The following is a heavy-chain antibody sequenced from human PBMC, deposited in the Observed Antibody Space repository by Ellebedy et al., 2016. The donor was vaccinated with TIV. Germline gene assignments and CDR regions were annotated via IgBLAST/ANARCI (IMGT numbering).Heavy chain of an antibody. J-gene: IGHJ6*02. Sequence: ASVKVSCXASGYTFTSYGISWVRQAPGQGLEWMGWISAYNGNTNYAQKLQGRVTMTTDTSTSTAYMELRSLRSDDTAVYYCARDRGIAVAGNYHYYGMDVWGQGTTVTVSS. V-gene: IGHV1-18*04. CDR1: GYTFTSYG. CDR3: ARDRGIAVAGNYHYYGMDV. CDR2: ISAYNGNT. D-gene: IGHD6-19*01.